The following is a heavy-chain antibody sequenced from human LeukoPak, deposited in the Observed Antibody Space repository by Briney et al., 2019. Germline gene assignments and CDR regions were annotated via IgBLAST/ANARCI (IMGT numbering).Heavy chain of an antibody. CDR2: ISSSSSYI. CDR3: AREKSYGADFDY. J-gene: IGHJ4*02. V-gene: IGHV3-21*04. Sequence: GGSLRLSCAASGFTFSSYSMNWVRQAPGKGLEWVSSISSSSSYIYYADSVKGRFTISRDNAKNSLYLQMNSLRAEDTAVYYCAREKSYGADFDYWGQGTLVTVSS. D-gene: IGHD4-17*01. CDR1: GFTFSSYS.